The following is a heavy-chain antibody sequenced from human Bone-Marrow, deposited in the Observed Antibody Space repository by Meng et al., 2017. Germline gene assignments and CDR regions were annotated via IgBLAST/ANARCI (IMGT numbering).Heavy chain of an antibody. Sequence: GESLKISYAASGFTFDDYAMHWVRQAPGKGLEWVANIRQDGSEKYYVDSVKGRFTISRDNAKNSLYLQMNSLRAEDTAVYYCAREGYSSSWSFTPYYYYGMDVWGQGTTVTVSS. CDR1: GFTFDDYA. D-gene: IGHD6-13*01. V-gene: IGHV3-7*01. CDR2: IRQDGSEK. J-gene: IGHJ6*02. CDR3: AREGYSSSWSFTPYYYYGMDV.